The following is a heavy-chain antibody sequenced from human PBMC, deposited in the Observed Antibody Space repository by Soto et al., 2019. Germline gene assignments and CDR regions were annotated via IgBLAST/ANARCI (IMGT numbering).Heavy chain of an antibody. D-gene: IGHD6-6*01. V-gene: IGHV3-66*01. CDR3: ARDRAISDYRSSGALGL. CDR1: GFTVSGHY. Sequence: EVQLVESGGGLVQPGGSLRLSCAASGFTVSGHYMSWVRQAPGKGLEWVSVIYSGGSTYYANSVTGRFTISRDNSRNTVYRQMNSLRAEDTAVYYCARDRAISDYRSSGALGLWGQGTLVSVSS. CDR2: IYSGGST. J-gene: IGHJ4*02.